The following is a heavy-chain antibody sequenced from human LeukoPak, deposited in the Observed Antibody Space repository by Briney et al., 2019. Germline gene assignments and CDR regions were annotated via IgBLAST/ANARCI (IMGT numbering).Heavy chain of an antibody. CDR3: ARVADSSSWYAFDY. CDR2: TYYRSKWYT. V-gene: IGHV6-1*01. D-gene: IGHD6-13*01. J-gene: IGHJ4*02. CDR1: GDSVSNNNAA. Sequence: SQTLSLTCAISGDSVSNNNAAWNWIRQSPSRGLEWLGRTYYRSKWYTDYAVSVSSRITINPDASKNQFSLQLNSVTPEDTAVYYCARVADSSSWYAFDYWGQGTLVTVSS.